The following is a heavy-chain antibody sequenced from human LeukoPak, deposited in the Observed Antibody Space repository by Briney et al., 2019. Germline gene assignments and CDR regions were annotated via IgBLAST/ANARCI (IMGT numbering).Heavy chain of an antibody. J-gene: IGHJ3*02. CDR3: ARDVHPAGAFDI. CDR2: INHSGST. CDR1: GGSFSGYY. D-gene: IGHD6-6*01. Sequence: PSETLSLTCAVYGGSFSGYYWSWIRQPPGKGLEWIGEINHSGSTNYNPSLKSRVTISVDRSKNQFSLKLSSVTAADTAVYYCARDVHPAGAFDIWGQGTMVTVSS. V-gene: IGHV4-34*01.